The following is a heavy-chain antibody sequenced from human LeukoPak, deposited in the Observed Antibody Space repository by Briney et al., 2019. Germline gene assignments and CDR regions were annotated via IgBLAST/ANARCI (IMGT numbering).Heavy chain of an antibody. J-gene: IGHJ5*02. Sequence: SETLSLTCAVYGGSFSGYYWSWIRQPPGKVLEWIGEINHSGSTNYNPSLKSRVTISVDTSKNQFSLKLSSVTAADTAVYYCARGQKRCLQFGWFDPWGQGTLVTVSS. V-gene: IGHV4-34*01. CDR1: GGSFSGYY. CDR2: INHSGST. D-gene: IGHD5-24*01. CDR3: ARGQKRCLQFGWFDP.